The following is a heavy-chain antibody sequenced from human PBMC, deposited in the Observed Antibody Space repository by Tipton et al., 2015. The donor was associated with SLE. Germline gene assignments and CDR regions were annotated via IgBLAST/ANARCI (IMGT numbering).Heavy chain of an antibody. Sequence: TLSLTCTVSGGSISSYYWSWIRQPPGKGLEWIGDIYTSGSTNCSPPLKSRVTISVDTSKNQFSLKLSSVTAADTAVYYCARGVYYDFWSGYDYWGQGTLVTVSS. CDR1: GGSISSYY. J-gene: IGHJ4*02. D-gene: IGHD3-3*01. CDR3: ARGVYYDFWSGYDY. V-gene: IGHV4-4*08. CDR2: IYTSGST.